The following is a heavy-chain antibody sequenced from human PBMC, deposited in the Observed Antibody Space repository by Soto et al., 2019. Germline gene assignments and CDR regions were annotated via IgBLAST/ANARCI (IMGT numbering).Heavy chain of an antibody. CDR1: GGTFSSYA. J-gene: IGHJ6*02. CDR3: ASGITMVRGNYYYGMDV. D-gene: IGHD3-10*01. V-gene: IGHV1-69*01. Sequence: QVQLVQSGAEGKKPGASVKVSCKASGGTFSSYAISWVRQAPGQGLEWMGGIIPIFGTANYAQKFQGRVTITADESTSTAYMELSSLRSEDTAVYYCASGITMVRGNYYYGMDVWGQGTTVTVSS. CDR2: IIPIFGTA.